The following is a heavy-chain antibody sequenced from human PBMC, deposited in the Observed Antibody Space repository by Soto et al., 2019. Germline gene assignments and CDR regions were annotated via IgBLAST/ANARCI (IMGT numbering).Heavy chain of an antibody. D-gene: IGHD6-19*01. CDR1: GYTFTSYG. V-gene: IGHV1-18*01. CDR2: ISAYNGNT. Sequence: QVQLVQSGAEVKKPGASVKVSCKASGYTFTSYGISWVRQAPGQGLEWMGWISAYNGNTKYAQTPQGRVSMTTDTPTSRAYMELRSLRSDDTAVYYCARDLAVGLVDYWGQGTLVTVSS. CDR3: ARDLAVGLVDY. J-gene: IGHJ4*02.